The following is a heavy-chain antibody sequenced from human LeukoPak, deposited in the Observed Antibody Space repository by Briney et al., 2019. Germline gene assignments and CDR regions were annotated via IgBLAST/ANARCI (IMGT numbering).Heavy chain of an antibody. V-gene: IGHV3-15*01. Sequence: GGSLTLSCAASGFTFTNAWMYWVRQAPEKGLEWVGRITSKTDGGTTDYAAPVKGRFTISRDDSKNMVFLQMTSLKTEDTAVYYCTTQGSGYYYFDYWGQGTLVTVSS. D-gene: IGHD3-22*01. CDR2: ITSKTDGGTT. CDR1: GFTFTNAW. CDR3: TTQGSGYYYFDY. J-gene: IGHJ4*02.